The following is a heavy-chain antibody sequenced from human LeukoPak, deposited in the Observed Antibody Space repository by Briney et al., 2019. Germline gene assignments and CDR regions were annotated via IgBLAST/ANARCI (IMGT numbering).Heavy chain of an antibody. J-gene: IGHJ4*02. Sequence: ASVKVSRKASGYTFSNYGISWVRQAPGQGLEWMGWISAYNGNTDYAQKFQGRVTVTADTSTSTAYMELRSLRSDDPAVYYCARSGCSAGSCYSQTVKFDYWGQGTLVTVSS. D-gene: IGHD2-15*01. V-gene: IGHV1-18*01. CDR1: GYTFSNYG. CDR3: ARSGCSAGSCYSQTVKFDY. CDR2: ISAYNGNT.